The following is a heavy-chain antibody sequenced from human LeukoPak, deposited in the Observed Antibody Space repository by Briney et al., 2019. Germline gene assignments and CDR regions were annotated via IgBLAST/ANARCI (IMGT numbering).Heavy chain of an antibody. D-gene: IGHD3-16*02. V-gene: IGHV3-23*01. CDR3: AKDESWVIHPMDV. Sequence: GGSLRLSCAASGFTFSSYAMSWVRQAPGKGLEWVSAISGSGGSTYYADSVKGRFTISRDSSKNTLYLQMNSLRAEDTAVYYCAKDESWVIHPMDVWGKGTTVTVSS. J-gene: IGHJ6*03. CDR1: GFTFSSYA. CDR2: ISGSGGST.